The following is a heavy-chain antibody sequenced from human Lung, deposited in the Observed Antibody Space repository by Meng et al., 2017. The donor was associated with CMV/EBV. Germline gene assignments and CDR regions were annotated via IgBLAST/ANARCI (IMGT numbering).Heavy chain of an antibody. D-gene: IGHD4-23*01. CDR3: ARAGGNSNYYYGMDV. V-gene: IGHV1-8*03. J-gene: IGHJ6*02. Sequence: ASXXVSXKASGYAFISYDINWVRQATGQGLEWMGWMNPNSGKTGYAQKFQGRVTITRDISINTAYMEVSSLRSEDTAVYFCARAGGNSNYYYGMDVWAQGTXVTVSS. CDR1: GYAFISYD. CDR2: MNPNSGKT.